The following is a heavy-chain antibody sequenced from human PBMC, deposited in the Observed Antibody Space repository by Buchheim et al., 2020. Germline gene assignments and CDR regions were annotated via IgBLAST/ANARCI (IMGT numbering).Heavy chain of an antibody. V-gene: IGHV3-73*02. Sequence: EVQLVESGGGLVQPGGSLKLSCADSEFTFSGSAMHWVRQASGKGLEWVGRIRSKANNYATAYAASVKGRFTISRADSKNSAYLQMNSLKAEDTAVYYCSRQPSDRIRFLDDYWGQGTL. D-gene: IGHD3-3*01. CDR3: SRQPSDRIRFLDDY. J-gene: IGHJ4*02. CDR1: EFTFSGSA. CDR2: IRSKANNYAT.